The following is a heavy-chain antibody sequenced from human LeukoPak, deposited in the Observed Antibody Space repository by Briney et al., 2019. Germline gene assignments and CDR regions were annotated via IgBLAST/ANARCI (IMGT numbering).Heavy chain of an antibody. D-gene: IGHD6-13*01. CDR3: ARAKQQPYPSFDY. CDR1: GGTFSSYA. Sequence: GASVKVSRKASGGTFSSYAISWVRQAPGLGLEWMGGIIPIFGTANYAQKFQGRVTITADKSTSTAYMELSSLRSEDTAVYYCARAKQQPYPSFDYWGQGTLVTVSS. V-gene: IGHV1-69*06. CDR2: IIPIFGTA. J-gene: IGHJ4*02.